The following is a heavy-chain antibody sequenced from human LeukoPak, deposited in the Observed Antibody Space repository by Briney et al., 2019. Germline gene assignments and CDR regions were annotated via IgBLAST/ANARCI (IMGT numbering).Heavy chain of an antibody. CDR3: TATATVTSHADYFDY. V-gene: IGHV3-15*01. CDR1: GFTFSSYV. D-gene: IGHD4-17*01. Sequence: GGSLRLSCAASGFTFSSYVMSWVRQAPGKGLEWVGRIKSKTDGGTTDYAAPVKGRFTISRDDSKNTLYLQMNSLKTEDTAVYYCTATATVTSHADYFDYWGQGTLVTVSS. J-gene: IGHJ4*02. CDR2: IKSKTDGGTT.